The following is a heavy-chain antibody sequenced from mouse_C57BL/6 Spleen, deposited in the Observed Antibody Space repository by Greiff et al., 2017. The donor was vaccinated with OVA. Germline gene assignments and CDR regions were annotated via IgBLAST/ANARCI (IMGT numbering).Heavy chain of an antibody. D-gene: IGHD5-1*01. Sequence: QVQLQQPGAELVRPGSSVKLSCKASGYTFTSYWMHWVKQRPIQGLEWIGNIDPSDSETHYNQKFKDKATLTVDKSSSTSYMQLSSLTSEDSAVYYCAREGEYGAHMDYWGQGTSVTVSS. CDR1: GYTFTSYW. J-gene: IGHJ4*01. V-gene: IGHV1-52*01. CDR3: AREGEYGAHMDY. CDR2: IDPSDSET.